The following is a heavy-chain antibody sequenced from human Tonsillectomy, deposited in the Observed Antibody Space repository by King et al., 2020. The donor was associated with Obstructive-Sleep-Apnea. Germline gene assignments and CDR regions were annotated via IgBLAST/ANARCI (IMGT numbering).Heavy chain of an antibody. Sequence: VQLVESGGGLVKPGGSLRLSCAASGFTFNNAWMSWVRQAPGKGLEWVGRIKNKSDGGTTDYAAPVKGRFTISRDDSKNTLYLQMNSLKTEDTAIYYCTRGYSYWGQGTLVTVSS. CDR1: GFTFNNAW. CDR2: IKNKSDGGTT. J-gene: IGHJ4*02. D-gene: IGHD5-18*01. V-gene: IGHV3-15*01. CDR3: TRGYSY.